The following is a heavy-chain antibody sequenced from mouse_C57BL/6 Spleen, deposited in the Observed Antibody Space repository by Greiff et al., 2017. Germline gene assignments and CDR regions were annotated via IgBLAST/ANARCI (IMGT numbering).Heavy chain of an antibody. V-gene: IGHV14-2*01. D-gene: IGHD2-5*01. J-gene: IGHJ3*01. CDR1: GFNFKDYY. CDR3: ARNSNCVWFAY. Sequence: EVQLQQSGAELVKPGASVKLSCTASGFNFKDYYMPWVKQRPEQGLEWIGSIYPGDGETNYAPKFPGKATITADTSSNTAYLQLSSLTSEDTAVYYCARNSNCVWFAYWGQGTLVTVSA. CDR2: IYPGDGET.